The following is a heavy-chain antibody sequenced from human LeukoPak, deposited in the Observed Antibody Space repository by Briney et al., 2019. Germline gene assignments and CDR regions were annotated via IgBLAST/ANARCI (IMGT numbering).Heavy chain of an antibody. Sequence: PGGSLRLSCGASGFSFSLYAMSWVRQAPGKGLEWVSAISGSGGSTYYADSVKGRFTISRDNSKNTLYLQMNSLRAEDTAVYYCANEPQAATPPLDYWGQGTLVTVSS. CDR1: GFSFSLYA. CDR2: ISGSGGST. D-gene: IGHD2-15*01. V-gene: IGHV3-23*01. CDR3: ANEPQAATPPLDY. J-gene: IGHJ4*02.